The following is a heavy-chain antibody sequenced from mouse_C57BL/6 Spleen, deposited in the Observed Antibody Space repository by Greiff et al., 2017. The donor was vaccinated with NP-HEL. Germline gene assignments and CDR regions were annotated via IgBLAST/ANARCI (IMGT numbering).Heavy chain of an antibody. CDR1: GYSITSGYY. V-gene: IGHV3-6*01. D-gene: IGHD4-1*01. CDR3: ARDGNWDEGFAY. Sequence: EVKVEESGPGLVKPSQSLSLTCSVTGYSITSGYYWNWIRQFPGNKLEWMGYISYDGSNNYNPSLKNRISITRDTSKNQFFLKLNSVTTEDTATYYCARDGNWDEGFAYWGQGTLVTVSA. J-gene: IGHJ3*01. CDR2: ISYDGSN.